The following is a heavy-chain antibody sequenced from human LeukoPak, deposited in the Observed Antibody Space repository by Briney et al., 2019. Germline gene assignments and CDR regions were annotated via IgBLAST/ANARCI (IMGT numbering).Heavy chain of an antibody. CDR2: ISSSSSYI. D-gene: IGHD1-26*01. V-gene: IGHV3-21*04. Sequence: GGSLRLSCAASGFTFSSYTMSWVRQAPGKGLEWVSSISSSSSYISYADSMRGRFTISRDNAKNSLYLQMNSLRAEDTALYYCARVIVGTTGNYYYYMDVWGNGTTVTVSS. J-gene: IGHJ6*03. CDR3: ARVIVGTTGNYYYYMDV. CDR1: GFTFSSYT.